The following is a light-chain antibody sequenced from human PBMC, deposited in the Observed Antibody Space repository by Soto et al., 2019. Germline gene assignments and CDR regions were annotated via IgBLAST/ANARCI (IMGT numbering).Light chain of an antibody. Sequence: EILMTQSPATLSLSPGERAILSCRASQNIGTNLVWYQQKTGQAPRLLIYDESSRATGIPDRFSGGGSGTDFNLTISRLEPEDFAVYYCQKFSSYPLTCGGGTKVDIK. CDR1: QNIGTN. V-gene: IGKV3-20*01. CDR2: DES. CDR3: QKFSSYPLT. J-gene: IGKJ4*01.